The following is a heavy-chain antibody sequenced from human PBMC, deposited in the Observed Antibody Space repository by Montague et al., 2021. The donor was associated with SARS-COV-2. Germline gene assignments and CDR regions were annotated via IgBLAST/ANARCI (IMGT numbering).Heavy chain of an antibody. D-gene: IGHD3-9*01. CDR3: ARAYRGVPDWDFFDS. CDR2: IYFSGST. Sequence: SETLSLTCRVSGGRIIRRSHYSAWISKAPGGSLEWIGNIYFSGSTNSNPSLRSRLTLSLDMSRAQFSLELRAVTASDTALYYCARAYRGVPDWDFFDSWGQGLLVAVSS. CDR1: GGRIIRRSHY. J-gene: IGHJ4*02. V-gene: IGHV4-39*07.